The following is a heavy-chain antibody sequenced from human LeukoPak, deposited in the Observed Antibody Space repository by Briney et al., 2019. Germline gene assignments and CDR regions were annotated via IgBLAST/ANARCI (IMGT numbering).Heavy chain of an antibody. Sequence: PSETLSLTCTVSGGAIISDNFYWGWVRPPPGQGREWVVSINYSGTTYYNPSLRSRVSISVDTSRTQFFLRLNTVSAADMAVYYCGRLFDSWRQGILVTVSS. J-gene: IGHJ4*02. CDR3: GRLFDS. CDR2: INYSGTT. CDR1: GGAIISDNFY. V-gene: IGHV4-39*01.